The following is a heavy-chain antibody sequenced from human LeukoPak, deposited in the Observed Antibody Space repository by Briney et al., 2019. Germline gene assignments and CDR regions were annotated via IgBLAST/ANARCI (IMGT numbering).Heavy chain of an antibody. V-gene: IGHV3-23*01. CDR2: ISGSGGST. J-gene: IGHJ4*02. CDR3: AKARFCSSTSCHKGVFDY. CDR1: GFTFSSYA. Sequence: PGGSLRLSCAASGFTFSSYAMSWVRQAPGKGLEWVSAISGSGGSTYYADSVKGRFTISRDNSKNTLYLQMNSLRAEDTAVYYCAKARFCSSTSCHKGVFDYWGQGTLVTVSP. D-gene: IGHD2-2*01.